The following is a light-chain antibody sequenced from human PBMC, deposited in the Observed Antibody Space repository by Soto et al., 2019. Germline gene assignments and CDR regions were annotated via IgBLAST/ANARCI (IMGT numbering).Light chain of an antibody. V-gene: IGLV2-14*01. Sequence: QSVLTQPASVSGSPGQSITISCTGTSSDVGGYNYVSWYEQHPGKAPKIMIYDVSNRPSGVSDRFSGSKSGNTAFLTISGVQAEDEADYYCSSYTSSTSYVFGTGTKLTVL. J-gene: IGLJ1*01. CDR3: SSYTSSTSYV. CDR1: SSDVGGYNY. CDR2: DVS.